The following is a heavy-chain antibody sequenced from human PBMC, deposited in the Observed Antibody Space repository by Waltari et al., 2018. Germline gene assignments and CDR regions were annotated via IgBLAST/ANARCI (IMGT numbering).Heavy chain of an antibody. Sequence: MNWCRQAPGKGLDGVSVIGASGAPTYYADSVKGRFTISRDNSKNTLYLQMNSLRAEDTAVYYCARCRTGYYLDFQHWGQGTLVTVSS. V-gene: IGHV3-23*01. CDR2: IGASGAPT. D-gene: IGHD3-9*01. J-gene: IGHJ1*01. CDR3: ARCRTGYYLDFQH.